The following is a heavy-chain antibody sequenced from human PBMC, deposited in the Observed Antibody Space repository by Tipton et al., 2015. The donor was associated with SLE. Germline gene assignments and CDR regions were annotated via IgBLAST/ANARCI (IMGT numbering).Heavy chain of an antibody. V-gene: IGHV4-59*01. Sequence: TLSLTCTVSGGSISTSYLSWIRQSPAKGLEWIGQIYYSGSTYYNPSLKTRVTMSVDRSRTQFSLNLSSVTAADTAVYYCARLNDFWTDYWGQGTLVTVSS. CDR1: GGSISTSY. CDR2: IYYSGST. D-gene: IGHD3-3*01. J-gene: IGHJ4*02. CDR3: ARLNDFWTDY.